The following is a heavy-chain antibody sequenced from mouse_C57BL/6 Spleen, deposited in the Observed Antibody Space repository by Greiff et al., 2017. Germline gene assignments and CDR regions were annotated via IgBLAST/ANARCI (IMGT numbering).Heavy chain of an antibody. J-gene: IGHJ4*01. V-gene: IGHV5-17*01. CDR3: ARIHGNWDAMDY. CDR1: GFTFSDYG. Sequence: EVKLVESGGGLVKPGGSLKLSCAASGFTFSDYGMHWVRQAPEKGLEWVAYISSGSSTIYYADTVKGRFTISRDNAKNTLFLQMTSLRSEDTAMYYCARIHGNWDAMDYWGQGTSVTVSS. D-gene: IGHD2-1*01. CDR2: ISSGSSTI.